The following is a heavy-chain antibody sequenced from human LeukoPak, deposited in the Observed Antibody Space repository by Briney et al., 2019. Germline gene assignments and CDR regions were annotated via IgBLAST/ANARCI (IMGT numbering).Heavy chain of an antibody. D-gene: IGHD6-13*01. Sequence: PSETLSLTCSVSGASISGYYWSWIRQPPGKGLEWIGYIYYSGSTNYNPSLKSRVTISVDTSKNQFSLKLSSVTAADTAVYYCARGPPSSSWYYFDYWGQGTLVTVSS. J-gene: IGHJ4*02. CDR3: ARGPPSSSWYYFDY. CDR1: GASISGYY. V-gene: IGHV4-59*08. CDR2: IYYSGST.